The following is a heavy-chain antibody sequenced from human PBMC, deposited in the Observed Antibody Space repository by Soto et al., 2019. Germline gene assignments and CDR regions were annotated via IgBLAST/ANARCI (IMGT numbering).Heavy chain of an antibody. V-gene: IGHV3-48*02. Sequence: EVQLVESGGALVQPGGSLRLSRAASGFKFSIYSMNWVRQAPGKGLEWSAYITSDTKTIKYGDSVKGRFTISRDNAKNSLYLQMNSLSDEDTAVYYCARSVEGHFDYWGQGTVVTVS. CDR3: ARSVEGHFDY. CDR2: ITSDTKTI. D-gene: IGHD6-19*01. CDR1: GFKFSIYS. J-gene: IGHJ4*02.